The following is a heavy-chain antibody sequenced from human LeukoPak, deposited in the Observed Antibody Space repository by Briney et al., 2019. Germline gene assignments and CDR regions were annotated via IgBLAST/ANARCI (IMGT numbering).Heavy chain of an antibody. CDR2: ILDSGYST. D-gene: IGHD3-16*01. V-gene: IGHV3-23*01. CDR1: GFTFSSYA. J-gene: IGHJ6*03. Sequence: GGSLRLSCAASGFTFSSYAMSWVRQAPGKGLEWVSGILDSGYSTYYANSVKGRLTISRDNSNNTLYLQMNSLRAEDTAVYYCAKLGGHPLHNYYVGVWGKGTTVAVSS. CDR3: AKLGGHPLHNYYVGV.